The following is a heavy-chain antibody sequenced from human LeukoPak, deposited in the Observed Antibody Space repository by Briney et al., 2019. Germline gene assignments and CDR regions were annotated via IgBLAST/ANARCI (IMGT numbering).Heavy chain of an antibody. CDR2: LSRSGGST. D-gene: IGHD3-9*01. J-gene: IGHJ6*03. V-gene: IGHV3-23*01. CDR3: AKGTYYDILTGYPSSAYYYYMDV. CDR1: GFTFSNYG. Sequence: GGSLRLSCAASGFTFSNYGMSWVRQAPGKGLEWVSSLSRSGGSTYYADSVKGRFTISRDNSKNTLYLQMNSLRAEDTAVYYCAKGTYYDILTGYPSSAYYYYMDVWGKGTTVTVSS.